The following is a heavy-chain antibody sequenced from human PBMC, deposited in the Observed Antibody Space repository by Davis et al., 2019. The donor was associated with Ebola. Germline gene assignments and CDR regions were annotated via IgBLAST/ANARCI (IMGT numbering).Heavy chain of an antibody. V-gene: IGHV3-11*01. CDR2: ISSSGSTI. Sequence: PGGSLRLSYAASGFTFSDYYMSWIRQAPGKGLEWVSYISSSGSTIYYADSVKGRFTISRDNAKNSLYLQMNSLRAEDTAVYYCARDRTYYYDSSGYHRGRNWFDPWGQGTLVTVSS. J-gene: IGHJ5*02. CDR1: GFTFSDYY. D-gene: IGHD3-22*01. CDR3: ARDRTYYYDSSGYHRGRNWFDP.